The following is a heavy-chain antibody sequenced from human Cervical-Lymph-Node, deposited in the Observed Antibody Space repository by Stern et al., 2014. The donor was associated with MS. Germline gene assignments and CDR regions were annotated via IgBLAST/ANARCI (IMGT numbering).Heavy chain of an antibody. V-gene: IGHV1-69*01. Sequence: VHLVESGAEVKKPGSSVKVSCKASVGTFSSYAISWVRQAPGQGLEWMGGILPIFGTANYAQKFQGRVTITADESTSTAYMELSSLRSEDTAVYYCARAPNRAVAGAVGAFDPWGQGTLVTVSS. D-gene: IGHD6-19*01. CDR2: ILPIFGTA. J-gene: IGHJ5*02. CDR3: ARAPNRAVAGAVGAFDP. CDR1: VGTFSSYA.